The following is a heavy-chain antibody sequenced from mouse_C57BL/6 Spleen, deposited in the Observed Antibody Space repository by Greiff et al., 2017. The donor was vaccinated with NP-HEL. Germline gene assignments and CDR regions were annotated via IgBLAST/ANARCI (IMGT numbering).Heavy chain of an antibody. CDR1: GYTFTSYW. D-gene: IGHD1-1*01. CDR3: AREGGDGRSTGYAMDY. J-gene: IGHJ4*01. V-gene: IGHV1-72*01. Sequence: QVQLQQPGAELVKPGASVKLSCKASGYTFTSYWMHWVKQRPGRGLEWIGRIDPNSGGTKYNEKFKSKATLTVDKPSSTAYMQLSSLTSEDSAVYDCAREGGDGRSTGYAMDYWGQGTSVTVSS. CDR2: IDPNSGGT.